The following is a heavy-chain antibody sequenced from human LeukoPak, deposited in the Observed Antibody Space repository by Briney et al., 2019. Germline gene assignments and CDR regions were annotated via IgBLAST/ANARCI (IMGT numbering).Heavy chain of an antibody. CDR3: AREGYSSSWYEFDY. CDR1: GGTFSSYA. CDR2: IIPILGIA. V-gene: IGHV1-69*04. J-gene: IGHJ4*02. D-gene: IGHD6-13*01. Sequence: SVKVSCKASGGTFSSYAISWVRQAPGQGLEWMGRIIPILGIANYAQKLQGRVTMTTDTSTSTAYMELRSLRSDDTAVYYCAREGYSSSWYEFDYWGQGTLVTVSS.